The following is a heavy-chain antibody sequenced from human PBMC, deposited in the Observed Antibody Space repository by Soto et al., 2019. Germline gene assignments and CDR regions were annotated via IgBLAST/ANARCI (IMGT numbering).Heavy chain of an antibody. V-gene: IGHV3-74*01. J-gene: IGHJ6*02. CDR1: GFTFSSYW. CDR2: INSDRSST. D-gene: IGHD3-10*01. Sequence: PGGSLRLSCAASGFTFSSYWMHWVRQAPGKGLVWVSRINSDRSSTSYADSVKGRFTISRDNAKNTLYLQMNSLRAEDTAVYYCASLRYGSFGMDVWGQGTTVTVSS. CDR3: ASLRYGSFGMDV.